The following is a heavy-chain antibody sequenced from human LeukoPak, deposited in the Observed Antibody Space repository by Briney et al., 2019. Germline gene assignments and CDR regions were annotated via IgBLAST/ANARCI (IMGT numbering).Heavy chain of an antibody. CDR1: GGSISSGGYS. J-gene: IGHJ4*02. V-gene: IGHV4-30-2*01. D-gene: IGHD4-17*01. CDR3: ASGPDYVSYY. CDR2: IYHSGST. Sequence: SETLSLTCAGSGGSISSGGYSWSWIRQPPGKGLEWIGYIYHSGSTYYNPSLKSRVTISVDRSKNQFSLKLSSVTAADTAVYYCASGPDYVSYYWGQGTLVTVSS.